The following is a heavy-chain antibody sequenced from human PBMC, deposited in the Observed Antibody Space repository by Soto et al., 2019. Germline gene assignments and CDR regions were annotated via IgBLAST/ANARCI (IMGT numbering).Heavy chain of an antibody. V-gene: IGHV4-31*03. Sequence: LSLTCTVSGGSISSGGYYWSWIRQHPGKGLEWIGYIYYSGSTYYNPSLKSRVTISVDTSKNQFSLKLSSVTAADTAVYYCASLRIVVVPAASSYYFDYWGQGTLVTVSS. CDR2: IYYSGST. J-gene: IGHJ4*02. D-gene: IGHD2-2*01. CDR3: ASLRIVVVPAASSYYFDY. CDR1: GGSISSGGYY.